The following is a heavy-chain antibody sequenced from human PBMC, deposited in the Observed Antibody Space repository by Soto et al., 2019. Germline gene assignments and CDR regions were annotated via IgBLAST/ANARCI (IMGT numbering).Heavy chain of an antibody. CDR2: IYYSGST. CDR3: ARAVYSSSWVNWFDP. D-gene: IGHD6-13*01. V-gene: IGHV4-59*01. Sequence: ASETLSLTCTVSGGSISSYYWSWIRQPPGKGLEWIGYIYYSGSTNYNPSLKSRVTISVDTSKNQFSLKLSSVTAADTAVYYCARAVYSSSWVNWFDPWGQGTLVPVSS. CDR1: GGSISSYY. J-gene: IGHJ5*02.